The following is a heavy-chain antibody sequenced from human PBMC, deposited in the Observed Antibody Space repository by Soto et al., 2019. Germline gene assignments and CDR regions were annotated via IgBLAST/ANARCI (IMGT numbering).Heavy chain of an antibody. V-gene: IGHV4-59*08. D-gene: IGHD1-1*01. J-gene: IGHJ6*02. CDR3: ARHPTIARFENGLDV. CDR1: GGSVSGYY. CDR2: IYYTGTT. Sequence: PSETLSLTCTVSGGSVSGYYWSWIRQPPGKGLEWIGYIYYTGTTIYSPSLERRVTLSVDRAKDQVSLKLTSVTPADTAVYYCARHPTIARFENGLDVWGQGTMVTVSS.